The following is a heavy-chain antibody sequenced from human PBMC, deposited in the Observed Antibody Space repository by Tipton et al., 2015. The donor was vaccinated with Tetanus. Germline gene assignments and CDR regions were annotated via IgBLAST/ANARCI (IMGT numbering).Heavy chain of an antibody. V-gene: IGHV4-30-4*01. CDR1: GGSFTSGDFY. CDR3: ARSADNWFDP. Sequence: TLSLTCAVSGGSFTSGDFYWTWIRQSPGKGLEWIGSIYSSGRAHYSPSLKSRVTISQDTSKNQFSLKLRSVTAADTAVYYCARSADNWFDPWGQGTLVTVSS. CDR2: IYSSGRA. J-gene: IGHJ5*02.